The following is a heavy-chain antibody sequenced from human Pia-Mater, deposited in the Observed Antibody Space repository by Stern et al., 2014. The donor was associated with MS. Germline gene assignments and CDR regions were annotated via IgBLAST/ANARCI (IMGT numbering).Heavy chain of an antibody. CDR1: GFTFSSYS. CDR3: ARHLYCSSTSCYTDDYYYYYGMDV. CDR2: IRSSSGYI. V-gene: IGHV3-21*01. D-gene: IGHD2-2*02. J-gene: IGHJ6*02. Sequence: EVQLVESGGGLVKPGGSLRLSCAASGFTFSSYSMNWVRQAPGKGLEWVASIRSSSGYIYYADSVKGRFTISRDNAKNSPYLQMNSLRAEDTAVYYCARHLYCSSTSCYTDDYYYYYGMDVWGQGTTVTVSS.